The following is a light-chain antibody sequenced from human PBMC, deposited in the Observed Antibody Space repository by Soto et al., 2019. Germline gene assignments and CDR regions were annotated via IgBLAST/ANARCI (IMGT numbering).Light chain of an antibody. V-gene: IGLV2-14*03. CDR1: SSDVGGYNF. J-gene: IGLJ2*01. CDR3: SSFTSSDTLVV. CDR2: DVS. Sequence: QSALTQPASVSGSPGQSITISCTGTSSDVGGYNFVSWYQHHPAKAPKLMIYDVSNRPSGVSNRFSGSKSGNTASLTISGLQAEVEAHYYCSSFTSSDTLVVFGGGTKLTV.